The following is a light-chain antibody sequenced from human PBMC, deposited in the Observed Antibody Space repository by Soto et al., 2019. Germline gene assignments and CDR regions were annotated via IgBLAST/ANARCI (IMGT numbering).Light chain of an antibody. CDR1: SSDVGDYNY. CDR2: DVS. CDR3: SSYASSSTLKMI. V-gene: IGLV2-14*01. Sequence: QSALTQPASVSGSPGQSITISCTGTSSDVGDYNYVSWYQQHPGKVPKLMIYDVSNRPSGISNRFSGSKSGNTASLTISGLQAEDEADYYCSSYASSSTLKMIFGGGTKLTVL. J-gene: IGLJ2*01.